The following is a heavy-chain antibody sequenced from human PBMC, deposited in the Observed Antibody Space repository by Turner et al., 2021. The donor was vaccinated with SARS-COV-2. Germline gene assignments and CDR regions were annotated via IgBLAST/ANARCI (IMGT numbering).Heavy chain of an antibody. J-gene: IGHJ4*02. D-gene: IGHD7-27*01. CDR2: IDQDRSEK. CDR1: GFTFSSYW. CDR3: ARSELGLFFDY. Sequence: EVQLVESGGGLVQPGGSLSLSCAASGFTFSSYWMSWVRQAPGKGLEWVANIDQDRSEKSYVGSVKGRFTISRDNAKNSLYLQVNSLRAEDTAVYYGARSELGLFFDYWGQGTLVTVSS. V-gene: IGHV3-7*01.